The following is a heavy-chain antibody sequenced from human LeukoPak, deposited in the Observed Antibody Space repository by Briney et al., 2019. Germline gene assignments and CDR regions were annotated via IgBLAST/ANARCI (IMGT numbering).Heavy chain of an antibody. Sequence: GGSLRLSCAASGFRFSDFTMTWVRQAPGKGPEWVSAVGGRGGSTYYADSLGGRFTISRDNSKDMVYLQMNSLKVEDTATYYCGKEGGAWGQGTKVTVSS. CDR1: GFRFSDFT. CDR2: VGGRGGST. V-gene: IGHV3-23*01. D-gene: IGHD3-16*01. CDR3: GKEGGA. J-gene: IGHJ5*02.